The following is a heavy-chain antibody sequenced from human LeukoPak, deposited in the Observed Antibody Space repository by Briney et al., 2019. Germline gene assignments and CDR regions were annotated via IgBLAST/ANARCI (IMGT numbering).Heavy chain of an antibody. D-gene: IGHD6-19*01. V-gene: IGHV4-59*11. J-gene: IGHJ4*02. CDR2: IYNSGTT. CDR1: GGSISSHF. Sequence: SETLSLTSTVSGGSISSHFWSWTRPPQGKGLEWDGNIYNSGTTNYNPSLKSGVPISVDTSKNQLSLQLPSVTAADAGVYYCTKATQWLAFNYWGRGTLVTVSS. CDR3: TKATQWLAFNY.